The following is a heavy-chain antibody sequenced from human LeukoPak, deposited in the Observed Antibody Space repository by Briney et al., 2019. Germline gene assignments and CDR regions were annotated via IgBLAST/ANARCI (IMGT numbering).Heavy chain of an antibody. Sequence: SETLSLTCGVSGGSFSGYYFNWVRQSPEKGLEWIGEINHSGSTNYNPSLKSRVTISVDTAKKQISLKLNSVTAADTAVYYCARNSVPSFYSDTSGYFYYWGQGTLVTVSS. D-gene: IGHD3-22*01. V-gene: IGHV4-34*01. CDR2: INHSGST. CDR3: ARNSVPSFYSDTSGYFYY. CDR1: GGSFSGYY. J-gene: IGHJ4*02.